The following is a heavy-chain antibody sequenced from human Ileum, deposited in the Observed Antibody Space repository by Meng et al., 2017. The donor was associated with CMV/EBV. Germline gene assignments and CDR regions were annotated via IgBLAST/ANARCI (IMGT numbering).Heavy chain of an antibody. D-gene: IGHD1-26*01. V-gene: IGHV1-18*01. Sequence: QVPLVQSETEVKKPGASVKVSCKASGYTFSSYGISWVRQAPGQGLEWMGWINGYNGNTNYAQSLQGRVTMTTDTSTSTANMELRSLRSDDTAVYYCARVQLSGVFDYWGQGTLVTVSS. CDR2: INGYNGNT. CDR1: GYTFSSYG. J-gene: IGHJ4*02. CDR3: ARVQLSGVFDY.